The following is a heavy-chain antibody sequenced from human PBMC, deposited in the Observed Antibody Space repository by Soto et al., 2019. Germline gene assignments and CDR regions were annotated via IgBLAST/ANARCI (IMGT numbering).Heavy chain of an antibody. CDR2: ISRSSSFL. Sequence: GVSLRLSCAASGFSFRSYYMNWVRQAPGRGLEWISSISRSSSFLSYADSLKGRFTISRDNAKSSVHLQMNSLRAEDTAVYYCARVGTDYGSGSHYYSYSWGKGILVTVSS. J-gene: IGHJ4*02. D-gene: IGHD3-10*01. CDR3: ARVGTDYGSGSHYYSYS. CDR1: GFSFRSYY. V-gene: IGHV3-21*06.